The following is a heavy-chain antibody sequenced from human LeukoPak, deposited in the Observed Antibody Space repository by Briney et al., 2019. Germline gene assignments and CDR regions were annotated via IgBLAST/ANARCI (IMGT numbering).Heavy chain of an antibody. V-gene: IGHV1-2*02. CDR3: ARGVPPIMITFGGVIVEGYFDY. J-gene: IGHJ4*02. D-gene: IGHD3-16*02. CDR1: GYTFTGYY. Sequence: ASVKVSCKASGYTFTGYYMHWVRQAPGQGLEWTGWINPNSGGTNYAQKFQGRVTMTRDTSISTAYMELSRLRSDDTAVYYCARGVPPIMITFGGVIVEGYFDYWGQGTLVTVSS. CDR2: INPNSGGT.